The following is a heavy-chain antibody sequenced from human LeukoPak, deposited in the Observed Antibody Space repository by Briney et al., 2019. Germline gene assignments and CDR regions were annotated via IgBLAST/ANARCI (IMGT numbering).Heavy chain of an antibody. CDR3: ARSQAGPHDY. J-gene: IGHJ4*02. Sequence: GGSLRLSCTASGFTFSDYHMAWIRQAPGKGLEWISDISSSTFFTNYADSVRGRFTISRDNAKNSLHLQMNSLRAEDTAVYYCARSQAGPHDYWGQGTLVTVSS. CDR2: ISSSTFFT. CDR1: GFTFSDYH. V-gene: IGHV3-11*06. D-gene: IGHD6-19*01.